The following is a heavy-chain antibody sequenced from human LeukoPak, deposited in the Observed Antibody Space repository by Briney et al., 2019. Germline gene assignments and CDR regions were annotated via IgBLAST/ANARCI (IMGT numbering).Heavy chain of an antibody. CDR3: AKDQYMVRGVTPGDY. D-gene: IGHD3-10*01. CDR2: ISGSGGST. V-gene: IGHV3-23*01. J-gene: IGHJ4*02. Sequence: PGGSLRLSCAASGFTFSSYGMSWVRQAPGKGLEWVSAISGSGGSTYYADSVKGRFTISRDNSKSTLYLQMNSLRAEDTAVYYCAKDQYMVRGVTPGDYWGQGTLVTVSS. CDR1: GFTFSSYG.